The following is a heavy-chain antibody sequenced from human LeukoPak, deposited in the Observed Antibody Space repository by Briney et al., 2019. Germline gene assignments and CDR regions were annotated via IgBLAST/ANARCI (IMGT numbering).Heavy chain of an antibody. CDR2: IYHSGST. Sequence: PSETLSLTCTVSGGSISSGGYYWSWIRQPPGKGLEWIGYIYHSGSTYYNPSLKSRVTISVDRSKNQFSLKLSSVTAADTAVYYCARDEESGFDIWGQGTMVTVSS. CDR1: GGSISSGGYY. D-gene: IGHD2/OR15-2a*01. CDR3: ARDEESGFDI. J-gene: IGHJ3*02. V-gene: IGHV4-30-2*01.